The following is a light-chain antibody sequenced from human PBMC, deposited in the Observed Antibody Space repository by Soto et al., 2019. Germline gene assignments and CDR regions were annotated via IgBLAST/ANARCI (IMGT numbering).Light chain of an antibody. CDR1: SSNIGINY. CDR3: AAWDDSLSGLV. J-gene: IGLJ2*01. CDR2: RND. V-gene: IGLV1-47*01. Sequence: QSVLTQPPSASETPGQRVTISCSGSSSNIGINYVYWYQQLPGTAPKLLIYRNDQRPSGVPDRFSGYKSGTSASRAISGLRSEDGADYYCAAWDDSLSGLVFGGGTKLTVL.